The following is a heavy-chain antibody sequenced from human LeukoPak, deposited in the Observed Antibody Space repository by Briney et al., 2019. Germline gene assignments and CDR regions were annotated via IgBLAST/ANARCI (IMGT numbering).Heavy chain of an antibody. CDR1: GGSISSGGYY. CDR3: ARFKSGYENFDY. Sequence: PSQTLSLTCTVSGGSISSGGYYWSWIRQHPGKGLEWLGYIYYSGSTYYNPSLKSRVTISVDTSKNQFSLKLSSVTAADTAVYYCARFKSGYENFDYWGQGTLVSVSS. J-gene: IGHJ4*02. CDR2: IYYSGST. D-gene: IGHD6-25*01. V-gene: IGHV4-31*03.